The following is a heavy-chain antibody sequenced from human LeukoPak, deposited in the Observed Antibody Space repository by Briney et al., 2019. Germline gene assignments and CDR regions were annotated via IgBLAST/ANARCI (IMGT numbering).Heavy chain of an antibody. D-gene: IGHD5-12*01. V-gene: IGHV4-39*07. CDR2: IYYSGST. CDR3: ARDVGYSGYDRNNWFGP. J-gene: IGHJ5*02. CDR1: GGSISSTSYY. Sequence: PSETLSLACVVSGGSISSTSYYWGWIRQPPGKGLEWIGSIYYSGSTYYSPSLKSRVTISVDTSKNQFSLKLSSVTAADTAVYYCARDVGYSGYDRNNWFGPWGQGTLVTVSS.